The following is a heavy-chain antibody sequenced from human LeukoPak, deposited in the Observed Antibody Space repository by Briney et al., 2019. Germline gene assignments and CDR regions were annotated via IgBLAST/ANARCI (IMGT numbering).Heavy chain of an antibody. D-gene: IGHD3-22*01. Sequence: SETLSLTCTVSGGSISSYYWSWIRQPPGKGLEWIGYIYYSGSTNYNPSLKSRVTIPVDTSKNQFSLKLSSVTAADTAVYYCARHPVTMIVDYWGQGTLVTVSS. CDR2: IYYSGST. J-gene: IGHJ4*02. V-gene: IGHV4-59*01. CDR1: GGSISSYY. CDR3: ARHPVTMIVDY.